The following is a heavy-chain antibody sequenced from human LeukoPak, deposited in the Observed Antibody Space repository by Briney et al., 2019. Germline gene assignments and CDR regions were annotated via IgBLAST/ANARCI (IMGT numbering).Heavy chain of an antibody. D-gene: IGHD6-19*01. J-gene: IGHJ4*02. CDR1: GFTFSNYN. V-gene: IGHV3-48*01. Sequence: GGSLRLSCAASGFTFSNYNMHWVRQAPGKELEWVSYISSSSSSIHYADSVKGRFTISRDNAKNSLYLQMNSLRAEDTAVYYCARVTTNSVAGDFDYWGQGTLVTVSS. CDR2: ISSSSSSI. CDR3: ARVTTNSVAGDFDY.